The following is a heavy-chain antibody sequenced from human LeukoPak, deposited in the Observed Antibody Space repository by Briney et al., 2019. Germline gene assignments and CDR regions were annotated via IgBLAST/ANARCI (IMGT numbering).Heavy chain of an antibody. V-gene: IGHV1-46*01. D-gene: IGHD3-9*01. Sequence: ASVKVSCKASGYTFTNYYIHWVRQAPGQGLECMGIINPSGGSTSYAQKFQGRVTMTRDMSTSTVYMELSSLRSEDTAVYYCAPSYDILTFDYWGQGTLVTVSS. CDR1: GYTFTNYY. J-gene: IGHJ4*02. CDR3: APSYDILTFDY. CDR2: INPSGGST.